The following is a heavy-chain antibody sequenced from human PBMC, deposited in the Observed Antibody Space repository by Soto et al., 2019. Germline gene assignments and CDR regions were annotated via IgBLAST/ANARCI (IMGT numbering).Heavy chain of an antibody. J-gene: IGHJ4*02. Sequence: QEQLVESGGDVVQPGRSLTLSCAATGFTFSANAMHWVRQPPGKGLEWVAVIAYDGTIKIYRDSVKGRFTISRDDSKNTLYLQMNSLRPEDTAVYYCARDKIKGAPDYLDSWGQGTLVSVSS. CDR3: ARDKIKGAPDYLDS. D-gene: IGHD1-26*01. CDR2: IAYDGTIK. V-gene: IGHV3-30-3*01. CDR1: GFTFSANA.